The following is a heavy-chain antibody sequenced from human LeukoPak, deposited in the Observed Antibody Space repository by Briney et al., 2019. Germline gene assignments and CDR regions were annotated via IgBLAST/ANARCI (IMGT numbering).Heavy chain of an antibody. J-gene: IGHJ4*02. D-gene: IGHD2-15*01. V-gene: IGHV1-2*02. CDR3: ARDARHCTSSSCYSFYLDS. Sequence: ASVKVSCKASGYTFTGYYIHWVRPAPGQGLDWMGWINPNSGDTKYAQKFQGRVTMTRDTSISTGYMELKWLRSDDTAVYYCARDARHCTSSSCYSFYLDSWGQGTLVTVSS. CDR1: GYTFTGYY. CDR2: INPNSGDT.